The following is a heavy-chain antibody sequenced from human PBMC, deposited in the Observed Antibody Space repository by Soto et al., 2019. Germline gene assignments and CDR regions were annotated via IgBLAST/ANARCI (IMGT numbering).Heavy chain of an antibody. J-gene: IGHJ5*02. D-gene: IGHD2-15*01. CDR1: GFTFSDYA. V-gene: IGHV3-23*01. CDR2: ISGSGGDT. Sequence: EVQLLESGGGLVQPGGSLRLSCAASGFTFSDYAMNWVRQAPGKGLEWVSGISGSGGDTYYADSVNGRFTISRDNSKNTLYLQMSSLRADDTAVYLCAKGGCSGVSCGWFDRWGQGTLVTVSS. CDR3: AKGGCSGVSCGWFDR.